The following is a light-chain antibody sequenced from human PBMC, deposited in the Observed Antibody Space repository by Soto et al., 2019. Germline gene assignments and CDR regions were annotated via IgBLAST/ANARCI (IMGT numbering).Light chain of an antibody. J-gene: IGLJ1*01. CDR2: DVS. CDR3: SPYTGRSTHV. V-gene: IGLV2-14*01. CDR1: SSDVGGYNF. Sequence: QSVLTQPASVSGSPGQSITISCTGTSSDVGGYNFVSWYQQHPGKAPKLIIYDVSNRPSGVSYRFSGSKSGNTASLTISGLQAEDEADYYCSPYTGRSTHVCGPGTKVTV.